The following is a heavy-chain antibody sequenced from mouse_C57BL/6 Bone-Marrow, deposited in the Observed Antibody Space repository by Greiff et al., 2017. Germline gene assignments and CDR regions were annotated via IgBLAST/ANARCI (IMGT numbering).Heavy chain of an antibody. CDR3: ARGGTYYGSSLYFDY. CDR2: ISSGSSNI. Sequence: EVMLVESGGGLVKPGGSLKLSCAASGFTFSDYGMHWVRQAPEKGLEWVAYISSGSSNIYYADTVKGRFTISRDNAKNTLFLQMTSLRSEDTAMYYCARGGTYYGSSLYFDYWGQGTTLTVSS. D-gene: IGHD1-1*01. CDR1: GFTFSDYG. V-gene: IGHV5-17*01. J-gene: IGHJ2*01.